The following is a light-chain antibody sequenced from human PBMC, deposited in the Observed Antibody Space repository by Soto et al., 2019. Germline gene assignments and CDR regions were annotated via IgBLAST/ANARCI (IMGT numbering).Light chain of an antibody. CDR2: EAS. CDR3: SLYTSENTYV. V-gene: IGLV2-18*01. Sequence: QSVLTQPPSVSGSPGQSVTISCTGTGTDFVSYNRVSWYQQPPGTAPKLIIYEASNRPSGVPDRFSGSKSGNTASLTISGLQAADEADYYCSLYTSENTYVFGTGTKVPS. CDR1: GTDFVSYNR. J-gene: IGLJ1*01.